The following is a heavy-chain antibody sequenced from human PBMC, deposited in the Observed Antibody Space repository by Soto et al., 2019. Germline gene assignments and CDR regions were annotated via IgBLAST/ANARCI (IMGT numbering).Heavy chain of an antibody. CDR2: ISYDGSNK. J-gene: IGHJ6*01. Sequence: GGSLRLSCAASGFTFSSYAMHWVRQAPGKGLEWVAVISYDGSNKYYADSVKGRFTISRDNSKNTLYLQMNSLRAEDTAVYYCARDGRGDIVVVPARPWYYGMDVWGQGTTVTVSS. D-gene: IGHD2-2*01. V-gene: IGHV3-30-3*01. CDR3: ARDGRGDIVVVPARPWYYGMDV. CDR1: GFTFSSYA.